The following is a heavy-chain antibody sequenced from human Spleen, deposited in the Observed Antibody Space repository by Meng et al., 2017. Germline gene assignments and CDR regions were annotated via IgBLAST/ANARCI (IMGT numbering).Heavy chain of an antibody. CDR2: IYYSGST. Sequence: QAQLRQSGTGLVKPSQPLPLTCTVSGGSISGGGYSWSWIRQHPGKGLEWIGYIYYSGSTYYNPSLKSRVTTSVDTSKNQFSLKLSSVTAADTAVYYCARINRRSLTGFDPWGQGTLVTVSS. J-gene: IGHJ5*02. CDR3: ARINRRSLTGFDP. V-gene: IGHV4-31*03. D-gene: IGHD2-8*02. CDR1: GGSISGGGYS.